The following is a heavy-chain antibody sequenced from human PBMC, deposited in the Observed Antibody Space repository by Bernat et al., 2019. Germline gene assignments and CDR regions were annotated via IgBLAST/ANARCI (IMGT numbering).Heavy chain of an antibody. CDR1: GYTFTSYA. CDR2: INAGNGNT. V-gene: IGHV1-3*01. J-gene: IGHJ4*02. Sequence: QVQLVQSGAEVKKPGASVKVSCKASGYTFTSYAMHWVRQAPGQRLEWMGWINAGNGNTKYSQKFQGRVTITRDTSASTAYMELSSVRAEDTAVYYCARLSGGVAVSPNLDYWGQGTLVTVSS. CDR3: ARLSGGVAVSPNLDY. D-gene: IGHD2-8*02.